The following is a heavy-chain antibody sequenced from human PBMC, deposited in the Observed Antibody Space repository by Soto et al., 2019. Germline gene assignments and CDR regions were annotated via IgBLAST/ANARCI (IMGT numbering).Heavy chain of an antibody. CDR3: ARGDDCGDCGAFDY. D-gene: IGHD4-17*01. CDR2: IWYDGSNK. Sequence: QVQLVESGGGVVQPGRSLRLSCAASGFTFSSYGMHWVRQAPGKGLEWVAVIWYDGSNKYYADSVKGRFTISRDNSKNTLYRQMSSRRAEDTAVYYWARGDDCGDCGAFDYWGQGTLVTVSS. V-gene: IGHV3-33*01. CDR1: GFTFSSYG. J-gene: IGHJ4*02.